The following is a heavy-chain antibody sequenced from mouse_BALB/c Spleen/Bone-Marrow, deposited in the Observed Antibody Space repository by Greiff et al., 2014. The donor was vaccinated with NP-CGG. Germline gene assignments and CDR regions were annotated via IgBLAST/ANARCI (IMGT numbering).Heavy chain of an antibody. D-gene: IGHD1-1*01. CDR1: GFNIKDTY. J-gene: IGHJ3*01. Sequence: EVQLQESGAELVKPGASVKLSCTASGFNIKDTYMHWVKQRPEQGLEWIGRIDPANGNTKYDPKFQGKATITADTSSNTAYLQRSSLTSEDTAVYYCAPYYYGSSQFAYWGQGTLVTVSA. CDR3: APYYYGSSQFAY. CDR2: IDPANGNT. V-gene: IGHV14-3*02.